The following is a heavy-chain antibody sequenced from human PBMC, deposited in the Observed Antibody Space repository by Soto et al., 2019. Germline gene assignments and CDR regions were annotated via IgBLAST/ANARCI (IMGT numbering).Heavy chain of an antibody. Sequence: ASVKVSCKASGYTFTSYDINWVRQATGQGLEWMGWMNPNSGNTGYAQKFQGRVTMTRNTSIGTAYMELSSLRSEDTAVYYCARGVAWFGELLLEDYYYYYYMDVWGQGTTVTVSS. CDR1: GYTFTSYD. CDR2: MNPNSGNT. CDR3: ARGVAWFGELLLEDYYYYYYMDV. J-gene: IGHJ6*03. V-gene: IGHV1-8*01. D-gene: IGHD3-10*01.